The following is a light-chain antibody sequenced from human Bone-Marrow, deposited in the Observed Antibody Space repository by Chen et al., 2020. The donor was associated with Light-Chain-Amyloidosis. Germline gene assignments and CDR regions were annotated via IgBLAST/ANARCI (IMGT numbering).Light chain of an antibody. V-gene: IGLV2-14*01. J-gene: IGLJ1*01. CDR2: EVT. CDR3: SSYTITNTLV. Sequence: QSALTQPASVSGSPGKSITISCTGTSSDVGGDKHVSWYQQHPDKAPKLRIYEVTNRPSWVPDRFSGSKSDNTASLTISGLQTEDEADYFCSSYTITNTLVFGSGTRVTGL. CDR1: SSDVGGDKH.